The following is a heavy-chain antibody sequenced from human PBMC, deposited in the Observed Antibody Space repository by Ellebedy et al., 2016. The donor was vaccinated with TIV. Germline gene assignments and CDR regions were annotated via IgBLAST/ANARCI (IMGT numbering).Heavy chain of an antibody. Sequence: MPSETLSLTCTVSGGSISSYYWSWIRQPAGKGLEWIGRIYTSGSTNYNPSLKSRVTMSVDTSKNQFSLKLSSVTAADTAVYYCARDGLTTVAPGWFDPWGQGTLVTVSS. J-gene: IGHJ5*02. V-gene: IGHV4-4*07. D-gene: IGHD4-23*01. CDR3: ARDGLTTVAPGWFDP. CDR2: IYTSGST. CDR1: GGSISSYY.